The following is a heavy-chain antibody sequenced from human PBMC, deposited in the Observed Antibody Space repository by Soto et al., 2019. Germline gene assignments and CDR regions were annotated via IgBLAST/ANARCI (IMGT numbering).Heavy chain of an antibody. Sequence: SETLSLTCTVSGGSISSSSYYWGWIRQPPGKGPEWIGSIYYSGSTYYNPSLKSRVTISVDTSKNQFSLKLSSVTAADTAVYYCARHRVSWNYMDWFDPWGQGTLVTVSS. V-gene: IGHV4-39*01. CDR1: GGSISSSSYY. CDR3: ARHRVSWNYMDWFDP. J-gene: IGHJ5*02. CDR2: IYYSGST. D-gene: IGHD1-7*01.